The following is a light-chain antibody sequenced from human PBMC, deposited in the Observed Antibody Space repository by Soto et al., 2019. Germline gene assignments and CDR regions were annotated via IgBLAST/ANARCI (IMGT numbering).Light chain of an antibody. V-gene: IGKV3-15*01. Sequence: EIVMTQSLATLSVSPGERATLSCRASQSVSSNLAWYQQKPGQAPSLLIYGVSTRATGIPTRFSGSGSGRQFTLTISSLQAEDVAVYYCQQYYNTRTFGQGTKVDIK. J-gene: IGKJ1*01. CDR1: QSVSSN. CDR2: GVS. CDR3: QQYYNTRT.